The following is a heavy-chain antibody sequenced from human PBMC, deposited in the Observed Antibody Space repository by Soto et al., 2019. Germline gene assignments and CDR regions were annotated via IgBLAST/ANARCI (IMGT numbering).Heavy chain of an antibody. CDR2: ISGSGAGT. J-gene: IGHJ6*02. CDR3: AKGPTIFGAVISFDYYYGMYV. CDR1: GFTFSSSG. V-gene: IGHV3-23*01. D-gene: IGHD3-3*01. Sequence: GGSLRLSCTVSGFTFSSSGKSWGRQAPGRGLEWVSGISGSGAGTYYADSVKGRFTISRDNSKNTLYLQMSGLRAEDTAVYYCAKGPTIFGAVISFDYYYGMYVWGQGTPVTVSS.